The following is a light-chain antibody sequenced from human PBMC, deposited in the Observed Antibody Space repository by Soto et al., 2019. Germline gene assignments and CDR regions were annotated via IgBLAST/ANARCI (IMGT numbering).Light chain of an antibody. J-gene: IGKJ3*01. V-gene: IGKV3-20*01. CDR1: RTVDGNY. CDR3: QQYSASPRT. Sequence: PGERATLSCRASRTVDGNYLAWYHQKPGQAPRLLIHSASTRAPGIPDRFSASGAGTDFTLTISRLEPEDSEVYYCQQYSASPRTFGPGTKVDI. CDR2: SAS.